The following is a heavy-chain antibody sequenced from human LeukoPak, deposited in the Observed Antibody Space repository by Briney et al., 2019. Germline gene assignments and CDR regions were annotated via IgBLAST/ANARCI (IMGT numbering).Heavy chain of an antibody. CDR2: IRYDGSNK. D-gene: IGHD3-10*01. CDR1: GFTFSSYG. J-gene: IGHJ5*02. V-gene: IGHV3-30*02. CDR3: AKDGSGSYYDNWFDP. Sequence: GGSLRLSCAASGFTFSSYGMHWVRQAPGKGLEWVAFIRYDGSNKYYADSVKGRFTISRDNSKSTLYLQMNSLRAEDTAVYYGAKDGSGSYYDNWFDPWGQGTLVTVSS.